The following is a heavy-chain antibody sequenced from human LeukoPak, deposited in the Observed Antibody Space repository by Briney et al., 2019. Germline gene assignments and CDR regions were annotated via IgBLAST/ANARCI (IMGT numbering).Heavy chain of an antibody. J-gene: IGHJ3*02. CDR1: GFTFSSYG. D-gene: IGHD3-22*01. Sequence: GRSLRLSCAASGFTFSSYGMHWVRQAPGKGLEWVAVIWYDGSNKYYVDSVQGRFTISRDNSKNTLYLQMSSLRVEDTAVYYRARGDYYDSSGYYFPDAFDIWGQGTMVTVSS. V-gene: IGHV3-33*01. CDR3: ARGDYYDSSGYYFPDAFDI. CDR2: IWYDGSNK.